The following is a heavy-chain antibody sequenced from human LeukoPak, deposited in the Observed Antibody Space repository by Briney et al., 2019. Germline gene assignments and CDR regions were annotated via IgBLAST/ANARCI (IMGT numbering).Heavy chain of an antibody. CDR3: ARLVPISSSRYPYFDY. Sequence: SETLSLTCTVAGGSISSYYWSWSRQPPGKGLELIGYIYYSGSTNYNPSLKSRVTISVDTSKNQFSLKLSSVTAADTAVYYCARLVPISSSRYPYFDYWGQGTLVTVSS. J-gene: IGHJ4*02. CDR1: GGSISSYY. V-gene: IGHV4-59*08. CDR2: IYYSGST. D-gene: IGHD3-9*01.